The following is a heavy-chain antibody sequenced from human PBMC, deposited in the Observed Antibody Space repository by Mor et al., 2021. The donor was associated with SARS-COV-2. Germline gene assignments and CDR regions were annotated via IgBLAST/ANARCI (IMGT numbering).Heavy chain of an antibody. V-gene: IGHV1-69*01. J-gene: IGHJ3*02. CDR3: ARAVEMATILHAFDI. Sequence: IFGTANYAQKFQGRVTITADESTSTAYMELSSLRSEDTAVYYCARAVEMATILHAFDIWGQGTMVTVSS. D-gene: IGHD5-12*01. CDR2: IFGTA.